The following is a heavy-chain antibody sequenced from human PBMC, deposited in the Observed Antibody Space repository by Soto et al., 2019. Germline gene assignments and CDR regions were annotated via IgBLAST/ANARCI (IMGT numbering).Heavy chain of an antibody. CDR3: ARDDRGSCRGISCPSFAF. CDR1: GYTFSNSG. CDR2: ISAYNDDT. Sequence: QVQLVQSGAEVKKPGASVKVSCKASGYTFSNSGMSWLRQAPGQGLEWMAWISAYNDDTNSARQFQGSITLTTDTSTSTAYMELRSLASDASAMYYCARDDRGSCRGISCPSFAFWGQGTLVTVSS. J-gene: IGHJ4*02. D-gene: IGHD2-2*01. V-gene: IGHV1-18*01.